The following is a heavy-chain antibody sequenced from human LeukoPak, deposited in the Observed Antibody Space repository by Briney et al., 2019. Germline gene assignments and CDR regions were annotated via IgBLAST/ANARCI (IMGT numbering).Heavy chain of an antibody. CDR3: ASWLTTGDY. D-gene: IGHD1-1*01. Sequence: APVKVSFKASGYTFTGHYMHWVRQAPGQGLEWMGWINPNSGGTNYAQKFQGRVTMTRDTSISTAYMELSRLRSDDTAVYYCASWLTTGDYWGQGTLVTVSS. V-gene: IGHV1-2*02. CDR1: GYTFTGHY. J-gene: IGHJ4*02. CDR2: INPNSGGT.